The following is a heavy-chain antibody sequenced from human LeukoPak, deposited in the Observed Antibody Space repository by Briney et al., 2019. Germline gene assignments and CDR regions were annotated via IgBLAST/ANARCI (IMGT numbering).Heavy chain of an antibody. CDR3: ARGLLESPTSYFDY. CDR1: GFTFSSYA. J-gene: IGHJ4*02. V-gene: IGHV3-30-3*01. Sequence: PGGSLRLSCAASGFTFSSYAMSWVRQAPGKGLEWVAVVSYENNKYYADSVKGRFTISRDNSKNTLYLQMDSPRAEDTAVYYCARGLLESPTSYFDYWGQGPLVTVSS. CDR2: VSYENNK. D-gene: IGHD2/OR15-2a*01.